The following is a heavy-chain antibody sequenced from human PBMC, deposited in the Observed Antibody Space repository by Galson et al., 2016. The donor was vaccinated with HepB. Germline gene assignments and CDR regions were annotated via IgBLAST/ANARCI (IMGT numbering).Heavy chain of an antibody. Sequence: TLSLTCTVSGGSISSGSFYWSWIRQPAGKGLEWIGRIYISGNTNYNPSLKSRVTISVDTSKNQFSLKLNSVTAADTAVYYCASGHSYNSAWIPFDSWGQVTLVTVAS. D-gene: IGHD6-19*01. J-gene: IGHJ4*02. V-gene: IGHV4-61*02. CDR3: ASGHSYNSAWIPFDS. CDR1: GGSISSGSFY. CDR2: IYISGNT.